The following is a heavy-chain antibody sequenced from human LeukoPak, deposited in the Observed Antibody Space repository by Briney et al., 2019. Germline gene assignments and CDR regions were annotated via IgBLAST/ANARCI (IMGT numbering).Heavy chain of an antibody. D-gene: IGHD1-26*01. V-gene: IGHV3-30*02. CDR2: IRYDGINK. Sequence: GGSLRLSCAASGFTFSGYGMHWVRQAPGKGLDWVAFIRYDGINKYYADSVKGRFTISRDNSKNTVYLQMNSLRAEDTAVYYCAKDGRAGRYPYFDYWGQGTLVTVSS. J-gene: IGHJ4*02. CDR1: GFTFSGYG. CDR3: AKDGRAGRYPYFDY.